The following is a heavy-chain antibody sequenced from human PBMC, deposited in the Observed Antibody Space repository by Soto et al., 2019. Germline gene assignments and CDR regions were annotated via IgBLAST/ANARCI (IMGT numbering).Heavy chain of an antibody. D-gene: IGHD6-19*01. CDR3: ARHSIAVAGTVVYYFDY. CDR2: IDPSDSYT. CDR1: GYSFTSYW. Sequence: PGESLKISCKGSGYSFTSYWISWVRQMPGKGLEWMGRIDPSDSYTNYSPSFQGHVTISADKSISTAYLQWSSLKASDTAMYYCARHSIAVAGTVVYYFDYWGQGTLVTVSS. V-gene: IGHV5-10-1*01. J-gene: IGHJ4*02.